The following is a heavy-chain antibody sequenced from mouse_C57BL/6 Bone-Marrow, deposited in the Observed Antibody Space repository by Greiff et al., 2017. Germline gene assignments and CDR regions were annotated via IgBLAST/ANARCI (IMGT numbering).Heavy chain of an antibody. CDR2: IYPRSGNT. J-gene: IGHJ4*01. CDR3: AVITTVVAKNYYAMDY. D-gene: IGHD1-1*01. V-gene: IGHV1-81*01. CDR1: GYTFTSYG. Sequence: VMLVESGAELARPGASVKLSCKASGYTFTSYGISWVKQRTGQGLEWIGEIYPRSGNTYYNEKFKGKATLTADKSSSTAYMELRSLTSEDSAVYFCAVITTVVAKNYYAMDYWGQGTSVTVSS.